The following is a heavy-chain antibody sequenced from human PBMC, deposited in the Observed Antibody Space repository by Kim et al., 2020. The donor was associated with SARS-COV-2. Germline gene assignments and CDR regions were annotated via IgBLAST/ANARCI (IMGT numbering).Heavy chain of an antibody. Sequence: SVKVSCKASGCTFSSYAISWVRQAPGQGLEWMGGISANYGTANYAQKFQGRVTITADTSTSTAYMELSSLRSEDTAVYYCARLIAARRIGYYYYGMDVWGQGTTVPVPS. CDR3: ARLIAARRIGYYYYGMDV. J-gene: IGHJ6*02. D-gene: IGHD6-6*01. V-gene: IGHV1-69*06. CDR1: GCTFSSYA. CDR2: ISANYGTA.